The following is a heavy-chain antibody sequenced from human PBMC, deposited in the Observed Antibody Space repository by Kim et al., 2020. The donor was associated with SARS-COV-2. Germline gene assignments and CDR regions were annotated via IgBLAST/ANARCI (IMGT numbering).Heavy chain of an antibody. CDR3: ATVFVDAGEYGGAHYYMDD. CDR2: ISYDGRSQ. V-gene: IGHV3-30*04. Sequence: GGSLRLSCAASGFRFSRYVMHWLRQAPGKGLEWVAVISYDGRSQHYADSVKGRFTLSRDNSEDMLYLQMNSLMGEDTAVYYCATVFVDAGEYGGAHYYMDDWGTGTTVTVSS. CDR1: GFRFSRYV. J-gene: IGHJ6*03. D-gene: IGHD4-17*01.